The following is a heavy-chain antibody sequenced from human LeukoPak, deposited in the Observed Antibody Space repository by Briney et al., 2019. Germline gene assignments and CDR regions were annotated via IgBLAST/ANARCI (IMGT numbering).Heavy chain of an antibody. D-gene: IGHD3-10*01. Sequence: PGRSLRLSCAASGFTFRSYAMHWVRQGPGKGLEWVAVISYDRSNEDYTDSVKGRFIISRDDSKNTMSLQMNSLRGDDTAIYYCAKSQAGVNAPLDYWGQGTLVTVSS. V-gene: IGHV3-30-3*02. J-gene: IGHJ4*02. CDR2: ISYDRSNE. CDR1: GFTFRSYA. CDR3: AKSQAGVNAPLDY.